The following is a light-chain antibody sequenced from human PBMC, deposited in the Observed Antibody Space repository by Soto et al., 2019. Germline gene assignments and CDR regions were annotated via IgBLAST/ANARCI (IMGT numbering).Light chain of an antibody. V-gene: IGKV1-39*01. J-gene: IGKJ5*01. CDR2: AAS. CDR3: QQSYSTPSIT. Sequence: DIQMTQSPSSLSASVGDRVTITCRASQSISSYLNWYQQKPGKPPKLLIYAASSLQSGVPSRFSGSGSGTDFTLTISSLQPEDFATYYCQQSYSTPSITFGQGTRLEI. CDR1: QSISSY.